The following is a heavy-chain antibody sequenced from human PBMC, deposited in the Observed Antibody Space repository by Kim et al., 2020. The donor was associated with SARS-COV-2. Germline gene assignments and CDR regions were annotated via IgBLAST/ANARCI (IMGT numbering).Heavy chain of an antibody. V-gene: IGHV3-30*18. CDR1: GFTFSSYG. Sequence: GGSLRLSCAASGFTFSSYGMHWVRQAPGKGLEWVAVISYDGSNKYYADSVKGRFTISRDNSKNTLYLQMNSLRAEDTAVYYCAKDAGRYSSSWYPNGFDP. CDR3: AKDAGRYSSSWYPNGFDP. CDR2: ISYDGSNK. D-gene: IGHD6-13*01. J-gene: IGHJ5*02.